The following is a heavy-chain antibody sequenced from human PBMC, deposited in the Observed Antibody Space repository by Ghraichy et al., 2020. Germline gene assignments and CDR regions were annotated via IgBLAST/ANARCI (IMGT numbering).Heavy chain of an antibody. Sequence: GGSLRLSCAASGFIFSSYAMSWVRQAPGKGLELVSGVSATGSAYYADSVKGRFTISRDNSRKMLYLQMNSLRAEDTALYYCAKAVGSSSSYYFDYWGQGTLVTVSS. V-gene: IGHV3-23*01. CDR1: GFIFSSYA. CDR3: AKAVGSSSSYYFDY. CDR2: VSATGSA. J-gene: IGHJ4*02. D-gene: IGHD6-6*01.